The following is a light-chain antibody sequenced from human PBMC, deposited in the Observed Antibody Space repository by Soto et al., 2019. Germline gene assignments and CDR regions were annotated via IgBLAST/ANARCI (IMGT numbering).Light chain of an antibody. CDR1: QSVSSSF. J-gene: IGKJ4*01. CDR3: QQYGSSPLT. CDR2: GAS. V-gene: IGKV3-20*01. Sequence: EIVLTQSPGTLSLSPGERATLSCRASQSVSSSFLAWYQQKPGQAPRLLIYGASSSATGIPDRFSGSGSGTDFTLTISTLEPEDVAVDYCQQYGSSPLTFGGGTKVEIK.